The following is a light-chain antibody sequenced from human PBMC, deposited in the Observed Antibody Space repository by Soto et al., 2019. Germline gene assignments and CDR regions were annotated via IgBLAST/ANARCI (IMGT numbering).Light chain of an antibody. CDR3: KQSSAFPLT. Sequence: DIQMTQSPSSVSASVGARVTITCRASQGINNWLAWYQQKPGKAPELLIYAVSYLQSGVPSRFSGSGSGTDFTLTISSLQPEDFATYFCKQSSAFPLTFGGGTKVDI. CDR2: AVS. CDR1: QGINNW. V-gene: IGKV1-12*01. J-gene: IGKJ4*01.